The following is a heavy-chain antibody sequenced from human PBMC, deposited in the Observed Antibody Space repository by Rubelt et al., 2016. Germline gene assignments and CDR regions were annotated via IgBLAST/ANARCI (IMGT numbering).Heavy chain of an antibody. CDR1: GFTFSSYS. CDR3: AKGTDSRPRYGVDV. J-gene: IGHJ6*02. V-gene: IGHV3-23*04. Sequence: AQLVESGGGVVQPGRSLRLSCAASGFTFSSYSMNWVRQAPGKGLEWVSAISGSGGSTYYADSVKGRFTISRDNSKKRLYLQMNSLRGEDTAVYYCAKGTDSRPRYGVDVWGQGTTVTVSS. CDR2: ISGSGGST. D-gene: IGHD2-15*01.